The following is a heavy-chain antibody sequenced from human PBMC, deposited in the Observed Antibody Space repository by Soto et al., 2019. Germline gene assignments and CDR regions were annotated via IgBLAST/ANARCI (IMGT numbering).Heavy chain of an antibody. CDR3: ARPILAAAGPFDY. V-gene: IGHV1-2*02. Sequence: ASVKVSCKASGYTFSDYYIHWVRQAPGQGLEWMGWINPNSGGTKYAPKFQGGVTMTRDTSITTAYMELNSLRAEDTAVYYCARPILAAAGPFDYWGQGTLVTVSS. CDR2: INPNSGGT. J-gene: IGHJ4*02. D-gene: IGHD6-13*01. CDR1: GYTFSDYY.